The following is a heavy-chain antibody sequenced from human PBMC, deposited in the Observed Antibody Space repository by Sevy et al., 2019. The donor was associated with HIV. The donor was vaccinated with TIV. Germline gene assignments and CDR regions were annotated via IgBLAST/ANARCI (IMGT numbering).Heavy chain of an antibody. CDR2: IRYDGSTK. V-gene: IGHV3-30*02. Sequence: GGSLRLSCAASGFTFSRYGMHWVRQAPGKGLEWVAFIRYDGSTKYHPETMKGPFTISRDNSKNMLHLQMNSLRTEDTAVYYCAKGPSTMVTFGGVADYWGQGTLVTVSS. J-gene: IGHJ4*02. CDR3: AKGPSTMVTFGGVADY. CDR1: GFTFSRYG. D-gene: IGHD3-16*01.